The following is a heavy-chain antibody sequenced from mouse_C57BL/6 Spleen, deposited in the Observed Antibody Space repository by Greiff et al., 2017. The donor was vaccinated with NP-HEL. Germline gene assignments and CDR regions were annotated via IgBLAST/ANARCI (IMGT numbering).Heavy chain of an antibody. J-gene: IGHJ1*03. CDR1: GYTFTSYW. CDR3: ARRYYGSSGWYFDV. D-gene: IGHD1-1*01. V-gene: IGHV1-59*01. Sequence: QVQLQQPGAELVRPGPSVKLSCKASGYTFTSYWMHWVKQRPGQGLEWIGVIDPSDSYTNYNQKFKGKATLTVDTSSSTAYMQLSSLTSEDSAVYYCARRYYGSSGWYFDVWGTGTTVTVSS. CDR2: IDPSDSYT.